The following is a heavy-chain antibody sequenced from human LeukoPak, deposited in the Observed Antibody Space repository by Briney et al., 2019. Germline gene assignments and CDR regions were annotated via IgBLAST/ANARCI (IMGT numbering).Heavy chain of an antibody. CDR2: IYTSGST. CDR3: ARTARGYCSGGSCPYRGYYYYYMDV. CDR1: GGSISSGSYD. Sequence: SETLSLTCTVSGGSISSGSYDWYWIRQPAGKGLEWIGHIYTSGSTDYNPSLKSRVTISVATSKNQFSLKLTSVTAADTAVYYCARTARGYCSGGSCPYRGYYYYYMDVWAKGPRSPSP. V-gene: IGHV4-61*09. D-gene: IGHD2-15*01. J-gene: IGHJ6*03.